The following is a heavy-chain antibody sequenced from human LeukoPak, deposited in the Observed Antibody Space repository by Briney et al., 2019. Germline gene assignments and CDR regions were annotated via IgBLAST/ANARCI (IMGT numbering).Heavy chain of an antibody. J-gene: IGHJ5*02. Sequence: SETLSLTCTVSGGSISSYYWSWIRQPAGKGLEWIGRIYTSGSTNYNPSLKSRVTMSVDTSKNQFSLKLSSVTAADTAVYYCARDYSGYDSSRFDPWGQGTLVTVSS. CDR3: ARDYSGYDSSRFDP. V-gene: IGHV4-4*07. D-gene: IGHD5-12*01. CDR2: IYTSGST. CDR1: GGSISSYY.